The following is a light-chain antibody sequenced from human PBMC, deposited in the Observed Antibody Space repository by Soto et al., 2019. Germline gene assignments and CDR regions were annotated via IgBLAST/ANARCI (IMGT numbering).Light chain of an antibody. Sequence: IQMTQSPSSLSASVGDRVTITCRASQSINNYLNWYQHKPGKAPKLLIYAASSLQSGVPSRFSGSGSGTEFTLTISSLQPEDFVTYFCQQSYSAPHYTFGQGTKLEIK. CDR3: QQSYSAPHYT. V-gene: IGKV1-39*01. J-gene: IGKJ2*01. CDR2: AAS. CDR1: QSINNY.